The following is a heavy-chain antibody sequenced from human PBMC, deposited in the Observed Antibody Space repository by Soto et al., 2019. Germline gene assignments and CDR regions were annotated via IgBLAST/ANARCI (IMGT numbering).Heavy chain of an antibody. V-gene: IGHV1-2*07. CDR2: SSPQSGAT. D-gene: IGHD3-9*01. J-gene: IGHJ4*02. CDR3: ARPPGYISDWYYFDL. Sequence: ASVKVSCKASGYTFIDYYMHWVRQAPGQGFEWLGRSSPQSGATNDAHKFQGRVTMTWDTSLNTAYMELSSLLSEDTAVYYCARPPGYISDWYYFDLWGQGTLVTVSS. CDR1: GYTFIDYY.